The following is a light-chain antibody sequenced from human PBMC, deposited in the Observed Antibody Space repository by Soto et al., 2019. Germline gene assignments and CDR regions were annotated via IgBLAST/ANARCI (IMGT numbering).Light chain of an antibody. CDR3: QQYYSTPVT. CDR2: WAS. J-gene: IGKJ1*01. CDR1: QSVLYSSNNKNY. Sequence: DIVMTQSPDSLAVSLGERATINCKSSQSVLYSSNNKNYLAWYQQKPGQPPKLLIYWASTRESGVPDQFSGSGSGTDFTLTISSLQAEDVAVYYCQQYYSTPVTFGQGTKVEIK. V-gene: IGKV4-1*01.